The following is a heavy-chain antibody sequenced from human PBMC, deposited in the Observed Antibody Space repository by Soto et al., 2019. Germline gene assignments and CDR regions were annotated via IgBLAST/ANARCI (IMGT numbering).Heavy chain of an antibody. J-gene: IGHJ6*02. Sequence: QVQLVESGGGVVQPGTSLRLSCAASGFTFSSYGMHWVRQAPGKGPEWVAVIWFDGSNEYYGDSVKGRFTISRDNSKNTLYLQMNSLRAEDTAVYYWARSGDYDDYYAMDVWGQGTTVTVSS. V-gene: IGHV3-33*01. CDR3: ARSGDYDDYYAMDV. CDR1: GFTFSSYG. CDR2: IWFDGSNE. D-gene: IGHD4-17*01.